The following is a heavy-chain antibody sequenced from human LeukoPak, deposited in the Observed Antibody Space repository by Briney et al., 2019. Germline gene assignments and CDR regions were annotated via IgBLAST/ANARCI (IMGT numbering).Heavy chain of an antibody. D-gene: IGHD6-6*01. CDR3: ARDRYSSSSYYYYMDV. J-gene: IGHJ6*03. V-gene: IGHV4-59*01. CDR2: IYYSGST. CDR1: GGSISSYY. Sequence: SETLSLTCTVSGGSISSYYWSWIRQPPGKGLVWIGYIYYSGSTNYNPSLKSRVTISVDTSKNQFSLKLSSVTAADTAVYYCARDRYSSSSYYYYMDVWGKGTTVTVSS.